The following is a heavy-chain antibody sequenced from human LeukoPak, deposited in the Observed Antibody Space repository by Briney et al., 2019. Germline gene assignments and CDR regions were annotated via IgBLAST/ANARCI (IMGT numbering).Heavy chain of an antibody. J-gene: IGHJ5*02. V-gene: IGHV4-39*07. CDR1: GGSISSSSYY. CDR2: IYYSGST. CDR3: ANSGSYAGHWFDP. D-gene: IGHD1-26*01. Sequence: SETLSLTCTVCGGSISSSSYYWGWIRQPPGTGLEWIGSIYYSGSTYYNPSLKSRVTISVDTSKNQFSLKLSSVTAADTAVYYCANSGSYAGHWFDPWGQGTLVTVSS.